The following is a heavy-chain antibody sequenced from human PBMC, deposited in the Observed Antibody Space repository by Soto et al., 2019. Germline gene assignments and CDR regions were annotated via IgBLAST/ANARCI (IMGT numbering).Heavy chain of an antibody. CDR2: IVVGSGTT. Sequence: QVHLVQSGPEVRKPGTSVKVSCKASGLTFSSSAVQWVRHARGQRLEWIGWIVVGSGTTKYSQQFQERVTITRDMSTSTAYMELSSLRSEDTAVYYCAAPPNRDAYNYGYWGQGTLVTVSS. D-gene: IGHD5-12*01. V-gene: IGHV1-58*01. CDR3: AAPPNRDAYNYGY. J-gene: IGHJ4*02. CDR1: GLTFSSSA.